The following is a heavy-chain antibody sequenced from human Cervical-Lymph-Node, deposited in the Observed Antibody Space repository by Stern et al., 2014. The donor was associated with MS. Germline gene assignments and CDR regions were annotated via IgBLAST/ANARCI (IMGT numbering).Heavy chain of an antibody. Sequence: QVQLGQSGAEVKKPGASVKVSCKASGYTFTGQYLHWVRQAPGQGLEWMGRINPDSGATNYAQKFQGRVTLTRDTSITTAYMELNRLRSDDTAVYYCTKAEHDYWGQGTLVTVSS. CDR2: INPDSGAT. CDR3: TKAEHDY. CDR1: GYTFTGQY. J-gene: IGHJ4*02. D-gene: IGHD1-14*01. V-gene: IGHV1-2*06.